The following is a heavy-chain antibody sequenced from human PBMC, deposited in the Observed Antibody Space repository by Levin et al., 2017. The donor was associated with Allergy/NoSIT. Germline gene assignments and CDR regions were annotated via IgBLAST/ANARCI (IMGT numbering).Heavy chain of an antibody. CDR1: GFTFSSYS. D-gene: IGHD6-13*01. CDR2: ISSSSSYI. J-gene: IGHJ2*01. V-gene: IGHV3-21*01. CDR3: ARASSSWTHWYFDL. Sequence: PGGSLRLSCAASGFTFSSYSMNWVRQAPGKGLEWVSSISSSSSYIYYADSVKGRFTISRDNAKNSLYLQMNSLRAEDTAVYYCARASSSWTHWYFDLWGRGTLVTVSS.